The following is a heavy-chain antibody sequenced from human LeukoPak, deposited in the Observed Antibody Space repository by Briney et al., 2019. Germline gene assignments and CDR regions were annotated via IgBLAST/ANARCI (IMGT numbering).Heavy chain of an antibody. V-gene: IGHV3-48*03. Sequence: GGSLRLSCAASGFTSSSYEMNWVRQAPGKGLEWVSYISSSGSTIYYADSVKGRFTISRDNAKNSLYLQMNSLRAEDTAVYYCAELGVTMIGGVWGKGTTVTISS. CDR1: GFTSSSYE. J-gene: IGHJ6*04. CDR2: ISSSGSTI. D-gene: IGHD3-10*02. CDR3: AELGVTMIGGV.